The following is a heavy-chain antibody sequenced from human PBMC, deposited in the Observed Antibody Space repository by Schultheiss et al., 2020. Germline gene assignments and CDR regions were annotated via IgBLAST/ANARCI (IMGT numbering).Heavy chain of an antibody. J-gene: IGHJ4*02. CDR3: AKSPKQLWLYHDS. Sequence: SETLSLTCTVSGGSISSYYWSWIRQPAGKGLEWIGRIYTSGSTNYNPSLKSRVTISVGTSKNQFSLKLSSVTAADTAVYYCAKSPKQLWLYHDSWGQGTLVTVSS. CDR1: GGSISSYY. V-gene: IGHV4-4*07. D-gene: IGHD3-16*01. CDR2: IYTSGST.